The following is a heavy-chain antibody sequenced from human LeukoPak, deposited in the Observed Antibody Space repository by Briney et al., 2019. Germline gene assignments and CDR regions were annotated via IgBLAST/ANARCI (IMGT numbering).Heavy chain of an antibody. CDR1: GFTFSSYA. V-gene: IGHV3-23*01. CDR2: ISGSGGST. CDR3: AREGYSYGPGALDY. Sequence: PGGSLRLSCAASGFTFSSYAMSWVRQAPGKGLEWVSAISGSGGSTYYADSVRGRFTISRDNSKNTLYLQMNSLRAEDTAVYYCAREGYSYGPGALDYWGQGTLVTVSS. J-gene: IGHJ4*02. D-gene: IGHD5-18*01.